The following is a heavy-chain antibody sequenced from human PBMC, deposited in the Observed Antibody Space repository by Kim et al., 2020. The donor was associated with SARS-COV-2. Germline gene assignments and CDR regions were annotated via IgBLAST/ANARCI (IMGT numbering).Heavy chain of an antibody. D-gene: IGHD6-13*01. CDR2: ISGSGGST. Sequence: GGSLRLSCAASGFTFSSYAMSWVRQAPGKGLEWVSAISGSGGSTYYADSVKGRFTISRDNSKNTLYLQMNSLRAEERAVYYCAKGGNSWYGGWFDPWGQGTLVTVSS. CDR3: AKGGNSWYGGWFDP. V-gene: IGHV3-23*01. CDR1: GFTFSSYA. J-gene: IGHJ5*02.